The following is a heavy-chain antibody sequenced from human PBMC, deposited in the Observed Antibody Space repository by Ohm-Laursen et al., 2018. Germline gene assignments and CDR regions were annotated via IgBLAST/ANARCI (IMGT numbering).Heavy chain of an antibody. CDR2: IYFSGST. V-gene: IGHV4-59*01. Sequence: GTLSLTCAVSGGSITSYYWSWIRQPPGKGLGWIGYIYFSGSTHYNPSFKSRVTISVDTSKNQISLKLSSVTAADTAVYYCARDRMDYYGMDVWGQGTTVTVSS. D-gene: IGHD2-15*01. CDR1: GGSITSYY. CDR3: ARDRMDYYGMDV. J-gene: IGHJ6*02.